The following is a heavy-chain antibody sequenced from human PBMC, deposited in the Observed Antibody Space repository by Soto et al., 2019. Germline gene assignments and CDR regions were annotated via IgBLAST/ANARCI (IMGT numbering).Heavy chain of an antibody. CDR3: AHSVYGESAFDI. CDR1: GFSLSTNGVG. J-gene: IGHJ3*02. CDR2: IYWDDDK. Sequence: QITLKESGPTLVKPTQTLTLTCTFSGFSLSTNGVGVGWIRQPPGKALEWLPLIYWDDDKRYSPSLKIRLTIPTDTSRKQVLLTMSHMDPVDTCTYYCAHSVYGESAFDIWGKGPMVTVSS. V-gene: IGHV2-5*02. D-gene: IGHD4-17*01.